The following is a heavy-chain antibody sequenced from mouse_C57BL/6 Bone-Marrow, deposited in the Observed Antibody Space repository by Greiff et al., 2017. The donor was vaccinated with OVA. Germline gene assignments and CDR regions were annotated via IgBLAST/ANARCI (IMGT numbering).Heavy chain of an antibody. V-gene: IGHV5-4*01. CDR2: ISDGGSYT. CDR1: GFTFSSYA. Sequence: DVHLVESGGGLVKPGGSLKLSCAASGFTFSSYAMSWVRQTPEKRLEWVATISDGGSYTYYPDNVKGRFTISRDNAKNNLYLQMSHLKSEDTAMYYCARETAQAAAWFAYWGQGTLVTVSA. J-gene: IGHJ3*01. D-gene: IGHD3-2*02. CDR3: ARETAQAAAWFAY.